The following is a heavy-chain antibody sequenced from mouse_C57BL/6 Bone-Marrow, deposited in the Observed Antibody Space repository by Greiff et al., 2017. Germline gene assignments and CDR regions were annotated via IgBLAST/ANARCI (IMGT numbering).Heavy chain of an antibody. D-gene: IGHD2-4*01. CDR2: IHPSDSNT. Sequence: VQLQQPGAELVKPGASVKVSCKASGYTFTSYWMHWVKQRTGQGLEWIGRIHPSDSNTNYNQKFKGKATLTVDKSSSTAYMQLRSLTSEDSAVYYCAFIYYDYAAFWGPGTLGTGSA. CDR3: AFIYYDYAAF. V-gene: IGHV1-74*01. CDR1: GYTFTSYW. J-gene: IGHJ3*01.